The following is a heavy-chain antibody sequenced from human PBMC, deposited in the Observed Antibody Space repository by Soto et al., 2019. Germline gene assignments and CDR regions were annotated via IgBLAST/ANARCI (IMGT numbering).Heavy chain of an antibody. J-gene: IGHJ6*02. D-gene: IGHD3-16*01. CDR3: AKSFHYVSQQYYSYYGMDV. Sequence: QVQLVESGGGVVQPGRSLRLSCAASGFTFSSYGMHWVRQAPGKGLEWVAVISYDGSNKYYADSVKGRFTISRDNSKNTLYLQMNSLRAEDTAVYYSAKSFHYVSQQYYSYYGMDVWGQGTTVTVSS. CDR1: GFTFSSYG. V-gene: IGHV3-30*18. CDR2: ISYDGSNK.